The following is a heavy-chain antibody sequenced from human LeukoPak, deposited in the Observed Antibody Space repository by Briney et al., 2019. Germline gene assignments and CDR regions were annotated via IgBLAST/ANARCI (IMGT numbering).Heavy chain of an antibody. CDR2: IYYSGST. CDR1: GGSIGTFY. J-gene: IGHJ4*02. V-gene: IGHV4-59*08. CDR3: ARRCSSTSCSFDY. Sequence: PSETLSLTCTVSGGSIGTFYWSWIRQPPGKGLEWIGHIYYSGSTNYNPSLKSRVTMSVDTSKNQFSLKLRSVTAADTAVYYCARRCSSTSCSFDYWGQGILVTVSS. D-gene: IGHD2-2*01.